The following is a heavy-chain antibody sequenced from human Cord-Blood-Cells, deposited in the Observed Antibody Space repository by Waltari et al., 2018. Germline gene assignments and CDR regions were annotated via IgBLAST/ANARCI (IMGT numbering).Heavy chain of an antibody. CDR1: GFTFISYS. D-gene: IGHD3-9*01. Sequence: EVQLVESGGGLVKPGGSLRLSCAASGFTFISYSMNWVRQAPGKGLEWCVSMRSSRSYIHYADSVKGRFTISRDNAKNSLYLQMNSLRAEDTAVYYCARAGDILTGYSPDAFDIWGQGTMVTVSS. CDR3: ARAGDILTGYSPDAFDI. J-gene: IGHJ3*02. V-gene: IGHV3-21*01. CDR2: MRSSRSYI.